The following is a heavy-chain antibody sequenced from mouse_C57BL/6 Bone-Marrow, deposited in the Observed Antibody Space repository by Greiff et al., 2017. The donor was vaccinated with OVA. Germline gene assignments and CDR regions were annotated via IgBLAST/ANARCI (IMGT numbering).Heavy chain of an antibody. CDR3: ARKGCGSFDY. CDR1: GYTFTSYW. J-gene: IGHJ2*01. D-gene: IGHD1-1*01. Sequence: QVQLQQSGAELVRPGTSVKLSCKASGYTFTSYWMHWVKQRPGQGLEWIGVIDPSDSYTNYNQKFKGKATLTVDTSSSTAYMQLSSLTSEDSAVYYCARKGCGSFDYWGQGTTLTVSS. V-gene: IGHV1-59*01. CDR2: IDPSDSYT.